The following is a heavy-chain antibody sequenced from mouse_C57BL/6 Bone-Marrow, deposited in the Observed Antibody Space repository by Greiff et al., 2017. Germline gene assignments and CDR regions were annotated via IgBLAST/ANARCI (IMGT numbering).Heavy chain of an antibody. Sequence: VQVVESGAELVRPGASVKLSCKASGYTFTDYYINWVKQRPGQGLEWIARIYPGSGNTYYNEKFKGKATLTAEKSSSTAYMQLSSLTSEDSAVYFCAREDYGSSFDYWGQGTTLTVSS. V-gene: IGHV1-76*01. CDR1: GYTFTDYY. CDR2: IYPGSGNT. J-gene: IGHJ2*01. CDR3: AREDYGSSFDY. D-gene: IGHD1-1*01.